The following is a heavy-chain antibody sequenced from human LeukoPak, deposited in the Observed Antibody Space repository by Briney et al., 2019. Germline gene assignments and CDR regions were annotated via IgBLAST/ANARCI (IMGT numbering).Heavy chain of an antibody. CDR2: ISWNSGSK. V-gene: IGHV3-9*01. J-gene: IGHJ3*01. D-gene: IGHD3-22*01. CDR3: AKDLRGTYYYDSSGPGGAIDF. CDR1: GFTFDDYA. Sequence: GGSLRLSCAASGFTFDDYAMHWVRQAPGKGLEWVSGISWNSGSKGYAESVKGRFTISRDNAKNSLSLQMNSLRAEDTALYYCAKDLRGTYYYDSSGPGGAIDFWGQGTMVTVSS.